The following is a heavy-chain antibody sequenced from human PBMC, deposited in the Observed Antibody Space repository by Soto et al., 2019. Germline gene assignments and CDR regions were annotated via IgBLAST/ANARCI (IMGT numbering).Heavy chain of an antibody. V-gene: IGHV4-39*01. CDR3: ASLDHYDISGIMGPDY. Sequence: SETLSLTCSVSGGFISSSSYYWGWIRQPPGKGLEWIGSIYYSGSTYYNPSLKTRVTISADTSKNRFSLKLNSVTASDTAVYYCASLDHYDISGIMGPDYWGQGTLVTRLL. D-gene: IGHD3-22*01. CDR2: IYYSGST. J-gene: IGHJ4*02. CDR1: GGFISSSSYY.